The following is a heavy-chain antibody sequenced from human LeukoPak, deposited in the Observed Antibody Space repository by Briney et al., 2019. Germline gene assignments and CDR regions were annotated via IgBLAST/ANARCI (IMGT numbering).Heavy chain of an antibody. J-gene: IGHJ4*02. D-gene: IGHD3-10*01. CDR1: GFTFTTYS. CDR3: AKDYGSGSYKGYFDY. Sequence: GGSLRLSCEASGFTFTTYSMTWVRQAPGKGLEWVSAISGSGGSTYYADSVKGRFTISRDNSKNTLYLQMNSLRAEDTAVYYCAKDYGSGSYKGYFDYWGQGTLVTVSS. V-gene: IGHV3-23*01. CDR2: ISGSGGST.